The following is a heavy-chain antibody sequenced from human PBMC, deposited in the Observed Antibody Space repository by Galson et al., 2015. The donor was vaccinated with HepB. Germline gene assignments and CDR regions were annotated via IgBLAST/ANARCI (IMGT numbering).Heavy chain of an antibody. CDR2: ISSHSRTI. CDR1: TFTFSSTS. Sequence: SLRPSCAASTFTFSSTSMHWVRQAPGKGLEWVSYISSHSRTIYYADSLMGRFTITSENAKNSLYLQMNSLRDEDTAVYYCARGTYCTNGVCYVTYYMDVWGKGTTVTVSS. D-gene: IGHD2-8*01. CDR3: ARGTYCTNGVCYVTYYMDV. V-gene: IGHV3-48*02. J-gene: IGHJ6*03.